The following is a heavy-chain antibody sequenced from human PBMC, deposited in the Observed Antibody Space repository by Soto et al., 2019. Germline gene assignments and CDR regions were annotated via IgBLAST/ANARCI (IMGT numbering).Heavy chain of an antibody. CDR2: VSATASST. CDR3: AKLSAYSSGHY. D-gene: IGHD5-18*01. V-gene: IGHV3-23*01. J-gene: IGHJ4*02. Sequence: LRLSCVASGITFSSYTLNWVRQAPGKGLEWVSTVSATASSTYYADSVKGQFTISRDNSKSTLFLQMNSLRAEDTAVYYCAKLSAYSSGHYWGQGTLVTVSS. CDR1: GITFSSYT.